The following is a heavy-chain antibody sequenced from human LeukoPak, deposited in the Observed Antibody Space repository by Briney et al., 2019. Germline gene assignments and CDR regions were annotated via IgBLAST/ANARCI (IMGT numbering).Heavy chain of an antibody. CDR3: AKLLGAFDI. CDR1: GGSITSYF. J-gene: IGHJ3*02. CDR2: IYHTGST. Sequence: PSETLSLTCTLSGGSITSYFWSWIRQSPGKRLEWVGYIYHTGSTNYNPSLKSRVTISLDTSKSHFSLKLSSVTAADTAVYYCAKLLGAFDIWGQGTMVTVSS. V-gene: IGHV4-59*08.